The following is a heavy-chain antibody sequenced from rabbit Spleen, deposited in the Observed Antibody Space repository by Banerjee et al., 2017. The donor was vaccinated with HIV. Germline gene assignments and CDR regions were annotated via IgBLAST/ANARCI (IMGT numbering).Heavy chain of an antibody. J-gene: IGHJ2*01. D-gene: IGHD1-1*01. CDR2: IYAGDGST. CDR3: ARNYVNAFDP. Sequence: MCWVRQAPGKGLDLIGCIYAGDGSTDYTNWVNGRFTISKTSSTTVTLQMTSLTAADTATYFCARNYVNAFDPWGPGTLVTVS. V-gene: IGHV1S40*01.